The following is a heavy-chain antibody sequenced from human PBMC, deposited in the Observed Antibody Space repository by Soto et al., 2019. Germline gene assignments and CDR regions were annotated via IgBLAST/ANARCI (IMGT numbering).Heavy chain of an antibody. CDR3: AREDSGYGYDY. CDR1: GGSISSGGYY. J-gene: IGHJ4*02. V-gene: IGHV4-31*03. D-gene: IGHD5-12*01. Sequence: PSETLSLTCTVSGGSISSGGYYWSWIRQHPGKGLEWIGYIYYSGSTYYNPSLKSRVTISVDTSKNQFSLKLSSVTAADTAVYYCAREDSGYGYDYWGQGTQVTVSS. CDR2: IYYSGST.